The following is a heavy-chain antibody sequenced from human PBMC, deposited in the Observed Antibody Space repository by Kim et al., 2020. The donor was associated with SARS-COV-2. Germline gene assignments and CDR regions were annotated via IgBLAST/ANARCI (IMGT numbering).Heavy chain of an antibody. CDR3: AREGNALYDFLTGYHYYYYGTDV. CDR1: GYTFTSYG. V-gene: IGHV1-18*03. Sequence: ASVKVSCKASGYTFTSYGISWVRQAPAQGLEWMGWISAYNGNTNHAQKLQGRVTMTTDTSTSTAYMELRSLRSDDMAVYYCAREGNALYDFLTGYHYYYYGTDVWGQGTTVTVSS. J-gene: IGHJ6*01. CDR2: ISAYNGNT. D-gene: IGHD3-9*01.